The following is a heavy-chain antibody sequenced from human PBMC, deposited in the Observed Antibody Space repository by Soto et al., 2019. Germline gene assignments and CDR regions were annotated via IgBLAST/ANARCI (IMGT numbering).Heavy chain of an antibody. CDR1: GFTVSSNY. Sequence: QLGGSLRLSCAASGFTVSSNYMSWVRQAPGKGLEWVSVIYSGGSTYYADSVKGRFTISRDNSKNTLYLQMNSLRAEDTAVYYCARSLTVYYFDYWGQGTLVTVSS. CDR2: IYSGGST. J-gene: IGHJ4*02. D-gene: IGHD7-27*01. CDR3: ARSLTVYYFDY. V-gene: IGHV3-53*01.